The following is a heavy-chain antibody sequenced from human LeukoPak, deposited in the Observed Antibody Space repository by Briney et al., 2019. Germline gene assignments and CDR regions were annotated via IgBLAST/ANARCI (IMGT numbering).Heavy chain of an antibody. CDR3: AKPYYYGSRSYMDY. Sequence: GRSLRLSCAASGFTFSSYGMHWVRQAPGKGLEWVAVISDDGSYKYYADSVKGRFTISRDNFKNTLYLQMNSLRAEDTAVYYCAKPYYYGSRSYMDYWGQGTLVTVSS. J-gene: IGHJ4*02. D-gene: IGHD3-10*01. CDR2: ISDDGSYK. V-gene: IGHV3-30*18. CDR1: GFTFSSYG.